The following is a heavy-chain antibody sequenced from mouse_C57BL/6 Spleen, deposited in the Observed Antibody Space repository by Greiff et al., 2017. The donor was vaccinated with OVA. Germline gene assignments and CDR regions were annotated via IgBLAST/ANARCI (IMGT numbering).Heavy chain of an antibody. CDR1: GFTFSDYG. CDR3: ARDYGSSSAWFAY. CDR2: ISSGSSTI. V-gene: IGHV5-17*01. D-gene: IGHD1-1*01. J-gene: IGHJ3*01. Sequence: EVQRVESGGGLVKPGGSLKLSCAASGFTFSDYGMHWVRQAPEKGLEWVAYISSGSSTIYYADTVKGRFTISRDNAKNTLFLQMTSLRSEDTAMYYCARDYGSSSAWFAYWGQGTLVTVSA.